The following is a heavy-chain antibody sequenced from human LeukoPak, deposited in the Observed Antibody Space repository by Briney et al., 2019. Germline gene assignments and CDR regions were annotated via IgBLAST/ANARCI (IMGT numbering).Heavy chain of an antibody. J-gene: IGHJ4*02. CDR2: INPNTGGT. CDR3: ARGGHGHTQNDF. CDR1: GYTFTDYH. D-gene: IGHD5-24*01. Sequence: ASVKVSCKASGYTFTDYHMHWVRQAPGQGLEWAGWINPNTGGTNYAQSFQGRVTMTRDTSINTSYMELSSLIPDDTALYFCARGGHGHTQNDFWGQGTLVTVSS. V-gene: IGHV1-2*02.